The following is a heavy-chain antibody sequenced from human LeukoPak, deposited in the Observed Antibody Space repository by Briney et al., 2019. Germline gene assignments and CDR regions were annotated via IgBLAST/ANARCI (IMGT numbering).Heavy chain of an antibody. CDR1: GFTFDDYA. Sequence: HPGGSLRLSCAASGFTFDDYAMHWVRQAPGKGLEWVSLISWDGGSTYYADSVKGRFTISRDNSKNSLYLQMNSLRAEDTALYYCAKEASSSPGGFDPWGQGTLVTVSS. CDR3: AKEASSSPGGFDP. V-gene: IGHV3-43D*03. CDR2: ISWDGGST. J-gene: IGHJ5*02.